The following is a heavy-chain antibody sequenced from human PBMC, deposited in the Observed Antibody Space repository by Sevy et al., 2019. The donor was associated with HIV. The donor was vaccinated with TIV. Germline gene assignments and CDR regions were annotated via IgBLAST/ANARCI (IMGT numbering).Heavy chain of an antibody. CDR2: IWYDGSNK. J-gene: IGHJ4*02. Sequence: GGSLRLSCAASGFTFSSYGMHWVRQAPGKGLEWVAVIWYDGSNKYYAHSVKGRFTISRDNSKNTLYLQMNSLRAEDMAVYYCARDKLPPVMVTMVRGALSYYFDYWGQGTLVTVSS. CDR3: ARDKLPPVMVTMVRGALSYYFDY. CDR1: GFTFSSYG. V-gene: IGHV3-33*01. D-gene: IGHD3-10*01.